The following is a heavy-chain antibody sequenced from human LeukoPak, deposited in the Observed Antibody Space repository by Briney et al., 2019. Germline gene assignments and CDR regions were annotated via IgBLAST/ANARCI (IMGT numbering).Heavy chain of an antibody. CDR2: IYYSGST. D-gene: IGHD3-10*01. CDR3: ARWISMVRGVAKSYFDY. V-gene: IGHV4-59*01. CDR1: GGSISRYY. Sequence: SETLSLTCTVSGGSISRYYWSWIRQPPGKGLQWIGYIYYSGSTNYNPSLKSRVTISVDTSKNQFSLKLSSVTAADTAVYYCARWISMVRGVAKSYFDYWGQGTLVTVSS. J-gene: IGHJ4*02.